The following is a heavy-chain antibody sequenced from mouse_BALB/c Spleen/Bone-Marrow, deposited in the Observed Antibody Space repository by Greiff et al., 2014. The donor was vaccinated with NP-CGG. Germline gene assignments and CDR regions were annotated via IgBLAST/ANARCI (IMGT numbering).Heavy chain of an antibody. J-gene: IGHJ2*01. CDR1: GFSLTDYG. V-gene: IGHV2-6-5*01. D-gene: IGHD4-1*01. Sequence: VQLQQSGPGLVAPSQSLSITCTVSGFSLTDYGVSWIRQPPGKGLEWLGVIWGAGITYYNSALKSRLSISKDNSKSQVLLKMNSLQTDDTAMYYCAKLTWDEGDYWGQGTTLTVSS. CDR3: AKLTWDEGDY. CDR2: IWGAGIT.